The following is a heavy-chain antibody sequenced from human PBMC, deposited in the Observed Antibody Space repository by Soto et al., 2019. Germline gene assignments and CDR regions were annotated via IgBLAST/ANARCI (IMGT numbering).Heavy chain of an antibody. Sequence: QVQLVQSGAAVKKPGSSVNVSCKASGGTFSSYAISWVRQAPGQGLEWMGGIIPIFGSANYAQKFQGRVTITADESTSTAYMELSSLRSEDTAVYYCAGHVEMATTLDYWGQGTLVTVSS. CDR3: AGHVEMATTLDY. J-gene: IGHJ4*02. CDR1: GGTFSSYA. CDR2: IIPIFGSA. V-gene: IGHV1-69*12. D-gene: IGHD5-12*01.